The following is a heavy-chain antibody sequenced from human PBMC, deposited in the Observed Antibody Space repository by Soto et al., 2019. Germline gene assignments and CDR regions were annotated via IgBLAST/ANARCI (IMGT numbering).Heavy chain of an antibody. D-gene: IGHD3-3*01. CDR1: GYTFTSYY. CDR3: ASPRSTIFGVVSFGY. CDR2: INPSGGST. J-gene: IGHJ4*02. V-gene: IGHV1-46*03. Sequence: QVQLVQSGAEVKKPGASVKVSCKASGYTFTSYYMHWVRQAPGQGLAWMGIINPSGGSTSYAQKFEGRVTMTRDTSTSTVYMELSSLRSEDTAVYYCASPRSTIFGVVSFGYWGQGTLVTVSS.